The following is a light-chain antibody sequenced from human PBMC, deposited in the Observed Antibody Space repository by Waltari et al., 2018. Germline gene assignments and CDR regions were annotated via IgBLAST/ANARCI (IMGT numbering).Light chain of an antibody. CDR1: ESISTW. CDR2: RAF. CDR3: QQYKRPPWT. Sequence: DIQMTQSPSTLSASVGDSVTITCRATESISTWLAWYQQKPGKAPELLIYRAFNLQSGVPSRFSGRGSGTEFTLSISSLQPDDFATYYCQQYKRPPWTFGQGTKVDI. J-gene: IGKJ1*01. V-gene: IGKV1-5*03.